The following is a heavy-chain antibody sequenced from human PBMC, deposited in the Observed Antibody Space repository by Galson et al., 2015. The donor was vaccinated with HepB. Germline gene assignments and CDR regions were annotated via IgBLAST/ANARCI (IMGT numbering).Heavy chain of an antibody. V-gene: IGHV3-23*01. CDR1: GFTFSSYA. Sequence: SLRLSCAASGFTFSSYAMSWVRQAPGKGLEWVSGISGSGGNTYYADSVKGRFTISRDNSKNTLYLQMNSLRAEDTAVYYCAKSGLITGTTYFSYYYYYMDVWGKGTTVTVSS. CDR2: ISGSGGNT. J-gene: IGHJ6*03. CDR3: AKSGLITGTTYFSYYYYYMDV. D-gene: IGHD1-7*01.